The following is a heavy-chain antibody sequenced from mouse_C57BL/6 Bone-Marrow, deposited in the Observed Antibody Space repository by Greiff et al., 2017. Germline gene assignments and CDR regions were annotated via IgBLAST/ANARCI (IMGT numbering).Heavy chain of an antibody. D-gene: IGHD1-1*01. CDR1: GYTFTSYW. CDR2: INPSNGGT. CDR3: ARQPPHYYGSSPFAY. V-gene: IGHV1-53*01. Sequence: QVQLQQPGTELVKPGASVKLSCKASGYTFTSYWMHWVKQRPGQGLEWIGNINPSNGGTNYNEKFKSKATLTVDKSSSTAYMQLSSLTSEDSAVYYCARQPPHYYGSSPFAYWGQGTLVTVSA. J-gene: IGHJ3*01.